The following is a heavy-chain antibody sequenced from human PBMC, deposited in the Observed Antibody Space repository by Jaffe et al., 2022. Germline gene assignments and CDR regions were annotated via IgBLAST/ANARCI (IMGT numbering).Heavy chain of an antibody. CDR1: GFTFSSYG. V-gene: IGHV3-30*02. Sequence: QVQLVESGGGVVQPGGSLRLSCAASGFTFSSYGMHWVRQAPGKGLEWVAFIRYDGSNKYYADSVKGRFTISRDNSKNTLYLQMNSLRAEDTAVYYCAKDYFSLYYGSGSYYNARAPTGDYYYYMDVWGKGTTVTVSS. J-gene: IGHJ6*03. D-gene: IGHD3-10*01. CDR3: AKDYFSLYYGSGSYYNARAPTGDYYYYMDV. CDR2: IRYDGSNK.